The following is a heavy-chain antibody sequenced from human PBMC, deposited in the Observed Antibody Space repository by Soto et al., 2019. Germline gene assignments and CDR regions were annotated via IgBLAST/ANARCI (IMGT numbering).Heavy chain of an antibody. CDR3: AREASHCSGGSCYSPDAFDI. CDR2: IYPGDSDT. D-gene: IGHD2-15*01. CDR1: GYSFTSYW. V-gene: IGHV5-51*01. Sequence: GESLKISCKGSGYSFTSYWIGWVRQMPGKGLEWMGIIYPGDSDTRYSPSFQGQVTISADKSISTAYLQWSSLKASDTAMYYCAREASHCSGGSCYSPDAFDIWGKGTMVPVSS. J-gene: IGHJ3*02.